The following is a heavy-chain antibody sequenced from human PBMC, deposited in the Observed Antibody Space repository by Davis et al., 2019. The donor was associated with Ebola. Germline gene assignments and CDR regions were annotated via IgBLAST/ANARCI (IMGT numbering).Heavy chain of an antibody. D-gene: IGHD4-17*01. CDR3: AERTHDYGHAFDI. V-gene: IGHV4-34*01. CDR1: GGSFSGYY. Sequence: MPSETLSLTCAVYGGSFSGYYWSWIRQPPGKGLEWIGEINHSGSTNYNPSLKSRVTISVDTSKNQFSLKLSSVTAADTAVYYCAERTHDYGHAFDIWGQGTMVTVSS. J-gene: IGHJ3*02. CDR2: INHSGST.